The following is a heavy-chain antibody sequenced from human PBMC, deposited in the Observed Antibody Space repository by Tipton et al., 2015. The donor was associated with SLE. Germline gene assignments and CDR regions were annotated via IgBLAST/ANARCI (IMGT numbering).Heavy chain of an antibody. CDR3: ARYGDAFDI. D-gene: IGHD4-17*01. CDR2: INHSGTA. CDR1: GGSFSGYF. Sequence: TLSLTCAVYGGSFSGYFWSWIRQPPGKGLEWIGEINHSGTAYYNPSLKSRVTISVDTSKNQISLRLSSVTAADTAMYYCARYGDAFDIWGQGTMVTVSS. J-gene: IGHJ3*02. V-gene: IGHV4-34*01.